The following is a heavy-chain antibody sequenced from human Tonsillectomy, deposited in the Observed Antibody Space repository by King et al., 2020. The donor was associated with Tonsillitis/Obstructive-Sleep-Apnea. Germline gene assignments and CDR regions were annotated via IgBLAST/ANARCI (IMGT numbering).Heavy chain of an antibody. Sequence: VQLVESGGGVVQPGRSLRLSCAASGFTFSSYVMHWVRQAPCKGLEWVAVIWYDGGTKYYADSVKGRFTISRDNSRNTVYLQMSSLRAEDTAVYYCARDRDQYDSSGYFDSWGQGTLVTVSS. CDR1: GFTFSSYV. CDR3: ARDRDQYDSSGYFDS. D-gene: IGHD3-22*01. V-gene: IGHV3-33*01. J-gene: IGHJ4*02. CDR2: IWYDGGTK.